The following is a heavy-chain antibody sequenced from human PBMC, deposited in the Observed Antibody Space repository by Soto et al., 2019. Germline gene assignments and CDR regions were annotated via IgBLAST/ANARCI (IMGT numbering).Heavy chain of an antibody. CDR2: SLFYWGT. CDR1: WCSLTNCHYY. Sequence: LQGAGPGPVKPSETPSPPCPFPWCSLTNCHYYLGLCRPPPRKGPEGVSRSLFYWGTYYNPSLKSRVTISVDTSNNQFSLNLNSVTASDTAVYYCAGRNSLASVSLNFRELSNYKWIDPWGPGTLVTVSS. D-gene: IGHD3-16*02. J-gene: IGHJ5*02. CDR3: AGRNSLASVSLNFRELSNYKWIDP. V-gene: IGHV4-39*01.